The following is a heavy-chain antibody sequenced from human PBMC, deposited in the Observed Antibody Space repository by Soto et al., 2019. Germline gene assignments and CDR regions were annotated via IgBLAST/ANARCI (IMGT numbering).Heavy chain of an antibody. Sequence: QVHLVQSGAEVKKPGASVKVSCKASGYTFTNYGVGWVRQAPGQGLEWMGWISAYSANTNYAQNLQGRVTMTTDTSTSTAYMELRSLRSDDTAMYYCVRLYCSGGTCYSAAVYWGQGTLVTVSS. J-gene: IGHJ4*02. CDR1: GYTFTNYG. V-gene: IGHV1-18*01. D-gene: IGHD2-15*01. CDR3: VRLYCSGGTCYSAAVY. CDR2: ISAYSANT.